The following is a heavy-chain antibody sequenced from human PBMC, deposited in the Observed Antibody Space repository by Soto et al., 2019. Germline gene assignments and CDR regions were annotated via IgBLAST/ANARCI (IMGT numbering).Heavy chain of an antibody. V-gene: IGHV4-30-4*01. CDR3: ASNSYGYTFCDC. CDR2: IYYSGST. J-gene: IGHJ4*02. Sequence: QVQLQESGPGLVKPSQTLSLTCTVSGGSIISGDYYWSWIRQPPVKGLEWIGYIYYSGSTYYNPSLMSRVTISVDTSKTQFSLKMSSVTAADTAMYYCASNSYGYTFCDCWGKGTMVTVSS. CDR1: GGSIISGDYY. D-gene: IGHD5-18*01.